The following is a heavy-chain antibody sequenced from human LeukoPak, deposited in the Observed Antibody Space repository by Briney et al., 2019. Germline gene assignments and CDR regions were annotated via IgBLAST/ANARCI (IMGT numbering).Heavy chain of an antibody. CDR3: ARDMGVIFSVFDY. Sequence: SGGSLRLSCAASGFIFSSYEMHWVRRAPGKGLEWVPHITSSGTTIYYADSVKGRFTISRDNAKNSLYLQMNSLRAEDTAVYYCARDMGVIFSVFDYWGQGTLVTVSS. CDR2: ITSSGTTI. V-gene: IGHV3-48*03. D-gene: IGHD3-10*01. CDR1: GFIFSSYE. J-gene: IGHJ4*02.